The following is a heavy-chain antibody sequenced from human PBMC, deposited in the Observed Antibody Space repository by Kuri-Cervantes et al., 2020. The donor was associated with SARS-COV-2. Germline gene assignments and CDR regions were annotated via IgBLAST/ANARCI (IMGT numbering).Heavy chain of an antibody. CDR3: ARVMSPTPRVMGYGSGSYYQNWFDP. CDR2: IIPIFGIA. D-gene: IGHD3-10*01. Sequence: SVKVSCKASGGTFSSYAISWVRQAPEQGLEWMGGIIPIFGIANYAQKFQGRVTITADKSTSTAYMELSSLRSEDTAVYYCARVMSPTPRVMGYGSGSYYQNWFDPWGQGTLVTVSS. V-gene: IGHV1-69*10. CDR1: GGTFSSYA. J-gene: IGHJ5*02.